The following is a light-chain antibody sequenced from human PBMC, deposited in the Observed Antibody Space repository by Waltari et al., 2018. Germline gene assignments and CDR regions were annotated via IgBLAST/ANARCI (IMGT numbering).Light chain of an antibody. CDR1: QTINSH. V-gene: IGKV3-15*01. CDR2: GAS. J-gene: IGKJ2*01. Sequence: ETVLTQSPATLSVSPGERATLSCRASQTINSHLAWYQQKPGQAPRLLISGASTRATVIPARFRGSGSEAEFTLTISNLQSEDFAVYYCQHYNNWPYTFGQGTKLEI. CDR3: QHYNNWPYT.